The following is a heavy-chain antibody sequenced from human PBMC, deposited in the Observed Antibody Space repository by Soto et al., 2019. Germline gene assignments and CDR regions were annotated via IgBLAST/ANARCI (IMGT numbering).Heavy chain of an antibody. CDR2: IRSKAYGGTT. V-gene: IGHV3-49*04. D-gene: IGHD3-22*01. CDR1: GFTFGDYA. Sequence: GGSLRLSCTASGFTFGDYAMSWVRQAPGKGLEWVGFIRSKAYGGTTEYAASVKGRFTISRDDSKSIAYLQMNSLKTEDTAVYYCTRDYYDSSGYLFDYWGQGTLVTVSS. CDR3: TRDYYDSSGYLFDY. J-gene: IGHJ4*02.